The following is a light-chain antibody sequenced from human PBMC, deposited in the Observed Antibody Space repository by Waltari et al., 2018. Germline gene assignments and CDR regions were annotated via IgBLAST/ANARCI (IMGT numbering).Light chain of an antibody. CDR1: QKINSW. V-gene: IGKV1-5*03. CDR2: KAS. CDR3: QHYNNYSPWT. J-gene: IGKJ1*01. Sequence: DIQMTQSPSTLSASVGDRVTITCRTSQKINSWLAWYQQKPGKAPKLLIYKASSLESGVPSRFSGSGSGTEFTLTITSLQPDDFATYFCQHYNNYSPWTFGQGTKVEVK.